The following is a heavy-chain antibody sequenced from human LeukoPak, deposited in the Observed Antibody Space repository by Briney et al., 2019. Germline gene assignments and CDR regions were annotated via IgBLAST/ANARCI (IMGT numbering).Heavy chain of an antibody. CDR1: GGSFSGYY. D-gene: IGHD6-13*01. CDR3: ASGAIAAAGTRGWFDP. V-gene: IGHV4-34*01. J-gene: IGHJ5*02. CDR2: INHSGST. Sequence: SETLSVTCAVYGGSFSGYYWSWIRQPPGKGLEWIGEINHSGSTNYNPSLKGRVTISVDTSKNQFSLKLSSVTAAVTAVYYCASGAIAAAGTRGWFDPWGQGTLVTVSS.